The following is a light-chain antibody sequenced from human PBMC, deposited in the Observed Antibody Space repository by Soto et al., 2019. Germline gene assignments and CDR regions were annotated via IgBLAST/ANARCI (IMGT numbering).Light chain of an antibody. Sequence: QSVLTQPAFVSGSPGQSITISRTGSSRDIGNYNYVSWYQQHSGKAHKLMIYDDSNRPSGVSNRFSGSKSANTASLTISGHQGEDEADYYCSSYTSSSTRVFGTGTKLTVL. CDR3: SSYTSSSTRV. J-gene: IGLJ1*01. CDR2: DDS. V-gene: IGLV2-14*01. CDR1: SRDIGNYNY.